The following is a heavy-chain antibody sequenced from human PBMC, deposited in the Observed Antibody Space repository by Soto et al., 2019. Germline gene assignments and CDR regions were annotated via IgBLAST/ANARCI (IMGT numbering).Heavy chain of an antibody. Sequence: GGSLRLSCAASGFTFSSYGMHWVRQAPGKGLEWVAVMWYDGTNKHYADSVQGRFTISRDNSQNSLYLQMNSLRADDTAVYYCARDYNDFRSGNFDYWGQGALVTVSS. J-gene: IGHJ4*02. CDR1: GFTFSSYG. CDR3: ARDYNDFRSGNFDY. CDR2: MWYDGTNK. D-gene: IGHD3-3*01. V-gene: IGHV3-33*01.